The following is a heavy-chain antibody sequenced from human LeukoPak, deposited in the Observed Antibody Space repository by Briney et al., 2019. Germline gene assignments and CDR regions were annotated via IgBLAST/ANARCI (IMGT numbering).Heavy chain of an antibody. Sequence: PGRSLRLSCAASGFTVSSKFMTWVRQAPGKGLEWVSIIYNGGSTYYADSVKGRFTISRDNAKNSLYLQMNSLRAEDTAVYYCARDPPEWLLLSGVGQTDVWGKGTTVTVSS. J-gene: IGHJ6*04. V-gene: IGHV3-53*01. CDR3: ARDPPEWLLLSGVGQTDV. CDR1: GFTVSSKF. D-gene: IGHD3-3*01. CDR2: IYNGGST.